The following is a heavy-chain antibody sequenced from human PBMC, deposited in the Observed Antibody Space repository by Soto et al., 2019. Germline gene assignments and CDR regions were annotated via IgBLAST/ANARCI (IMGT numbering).Heavy chain of an antibody. CDR3: ARLRRDCHDPGCFGTDY. Sequence: SETLSLTCTVSGGSISSSGYYWGWIRQPPGKGLEWIGSIYYSGSTYYNPSLKSRVTVFVDTSKNQFSLKLSSVSAADTAVYYCARLRRDCHDPGCFGTDYWGQGTLVTVSS. D-gene: IGHD1-1*01. CDR2: IYYSGST. CDR1: GGSISSSGYY. V-gene: IGHV4-39*01. J-gene: IGHJ4*02.